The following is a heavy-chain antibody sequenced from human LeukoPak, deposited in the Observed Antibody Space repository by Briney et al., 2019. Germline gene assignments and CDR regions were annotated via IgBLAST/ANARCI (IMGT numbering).Heavy chain of an antibody. CDR2: VYYSGGT. Sequence: KPSETLSLTCTVSGGSVSSGSYYWSGIRQPPGKGLERIAYVYYSGGTSYNPSLKSRVTISVGTSKNQFSLTLSSVSAADTAVYFCAAAHVSSPYYFDFWGQGTLVTVSS. V-gene: IGHV4-61*01. CDR3: AAAHVSSPYYFDF. CDR1: GGSVSSGSYY. J-gene: IGHJ4*02. D-gene: IGHD5/OR15-5a*01.